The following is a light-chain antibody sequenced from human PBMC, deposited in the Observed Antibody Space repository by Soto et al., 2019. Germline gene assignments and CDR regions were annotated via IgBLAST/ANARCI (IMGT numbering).Light chain of an antibody. J-gene: IGKJ1*01. V-gene: IGKV3-20*01. CDR3: QQYGSSPPT. CDR1: QSISRY. CDR2: GAS. Sequence: IRVTKSPGTLSLSPGERTTLSCRASQSISRYLAWYQQKPGQAPRLLIYGASSRATGTPDRFSGSGSGTDFTLTISRLEPEDFALYYCQQYGSSPPTFGQGTKVDIK.